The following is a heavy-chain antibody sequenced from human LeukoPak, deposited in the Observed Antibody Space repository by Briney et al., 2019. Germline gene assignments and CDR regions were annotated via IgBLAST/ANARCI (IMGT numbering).Heavy chain of an antibody. D-gene: IGHD4-17*01. J-gene: IGHJ4*02. CDR1: GFTFDDYA. V-gene: IGHV3-9*01. Sequence: PGRSLRLSCAASGFTFDDYAMHWVRQAPGKGLEWVSGISWNSGSIGYADSVKGRFTISRDNAKNSLYLQMNSLTAEDTALYYCAKGTYGQLDYWGQGTLVTVSS. CDR3: AKGTYGQLDY. CDR2: ISWNSGSI.